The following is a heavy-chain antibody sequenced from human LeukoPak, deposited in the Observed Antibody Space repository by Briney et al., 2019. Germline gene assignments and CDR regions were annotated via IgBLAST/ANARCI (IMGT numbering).Heavy chain of an antibody. D-gene: IGHD2-15*01. CDR1: GYTYTSCD. CDR3: YKGCSGRCDY. Sequence: GGSVNPSSAASGYTYTSCDIRWGRQATGQGLEWMGWMNPNSGNTGYRQSFHGTITMTRDLSIGTAYMELSNLTSEDTAMYYCYKGCSGRCDYWGLGTLVTVSS. J-gene: IGHJ4*02. CDR2: MNPNSGNT. V-gene: IGHV1-8*01.